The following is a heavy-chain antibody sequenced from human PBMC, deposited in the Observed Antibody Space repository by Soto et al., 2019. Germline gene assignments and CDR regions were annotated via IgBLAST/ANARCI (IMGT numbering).Heavy chain of an antibody. V-gene: IGHV3-74*01. CDR1: VFTFGNSW. Sequence: GGSLRLSCASSVFTFGNSWMHWVRQAPGEGLEWVSRMNSDGSSTNYADSVKGRFTVSRDNAKNTLYLQMNSLRAEDTAVYYCATAEVDYWGPGTLVTVSS. CDR2: MNSDGSST. CDR3: ATAEVDY. J-gene: IGHJ4*02.